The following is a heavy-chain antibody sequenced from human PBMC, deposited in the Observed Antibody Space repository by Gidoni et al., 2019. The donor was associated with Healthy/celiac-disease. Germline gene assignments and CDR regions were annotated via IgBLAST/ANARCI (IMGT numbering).Heavy chain of an antibody. V-gene: IGHV4-39*01. J-gene: IGHJ5*02. CDR2: IYYSGST. CDR1: GGSISSSYYY. CDR3: ATSTGGPIAGRLDP. D-gene: IGHD2-15*01. Sequence: QLQLQESGPGLVKPSETLSLTCTVSGGSISSSYYYWAWIRQPPGKGLEWIASIYYSGSTYYNPSLKSRITISVDTSKNQFSLKLSSMTAADTAIYYCATSTGGPIAGRLDPWGQGTLVTVSS.